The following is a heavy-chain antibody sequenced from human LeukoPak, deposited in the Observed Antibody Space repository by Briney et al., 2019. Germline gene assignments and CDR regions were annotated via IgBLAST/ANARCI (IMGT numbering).Heavy chain of an antibody. J-gene: IGHJ4*02. CDR3: AKVFFSGSYYAASDY. Sequence: GASLRLSCAASGFTFSTYGMHWVRQAPGRGLEWVAVISYDGSNKYYADSVKGRFTISRDNSKNTLYLQMNSLRAEDTAVYYCAKVFFSGSYYAASDYWGQGTLVTVSS. V-gene: IGHV3-30*18. CDR1: GFTFSTYG. D-gene: IGHD1-26*01. CDR2: ISYDGSNK.